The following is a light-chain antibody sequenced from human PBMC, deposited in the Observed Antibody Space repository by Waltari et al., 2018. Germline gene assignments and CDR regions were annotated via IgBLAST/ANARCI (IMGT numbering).Light chain of an antibody. CDR2: ATS. J-gene: IGKJ3*01. Sequence: VLTQSPGTLSLSPGERATLSCRASQSVRSDLLARYQQKPGRAPRLLIYATSSRATGIPDRFSGSGFGTDFTLTISRLEAEDFAVYYCQQYGGSPEGFTFGPGTTVDFK. CDR1: QSVRSDL. V-gene: IGKV3-20*01. CDR3: QQYGGSPEGFT.